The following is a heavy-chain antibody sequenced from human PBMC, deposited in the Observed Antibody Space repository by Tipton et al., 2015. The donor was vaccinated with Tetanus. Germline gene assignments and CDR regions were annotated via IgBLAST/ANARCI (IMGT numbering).Heavy chain of an antibody. V-gene: IGHV4-4*07. D-gene: IGHD6-19*01. Sequence: TLSLTCTVSSGSINNYYWTWIRQPAGKGLEWIGRIYPSGSTDYNPSLESRVSMSVDTSKNQCSLTLTYVTAADTALYYCARERLGPVTGTRFFYDYWGQGTRVVVSS. J-gene: IGHJ4*02. CDR2: IYPSGST. CDR1: SGSINNYY. CDR3: ARERLGPVTGTRFFYDY.